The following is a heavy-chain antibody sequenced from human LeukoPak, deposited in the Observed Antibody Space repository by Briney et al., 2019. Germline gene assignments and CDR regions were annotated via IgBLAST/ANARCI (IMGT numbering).Heavy chain of an antibody. J-gene: IGHJ4*02. CDR3: AKGGDYFDY. V-gene: IGHV3-30*02. Sequence: GGSLRLSCAASGFTFSRFEMNWVRQAPGKGLEWVAFIRYDGSNKYYADSVKGRFTISRDNSKNTLYLQMNSLRVEDTAVYYCAKGGDYFDYWGQGTLVTVSS. CDR2: IRYDGSNK. CDR1: GFTFSRFE.